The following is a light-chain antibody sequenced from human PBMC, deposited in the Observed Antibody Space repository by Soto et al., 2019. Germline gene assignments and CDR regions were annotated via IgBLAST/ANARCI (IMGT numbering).Light chain of an antibody. J-gene: IGKJ3*01. CDR1: RGISDY. V-gene: IGKV1-9*01. CDR3: QQLNNYPFT. CDR2: TAS. Sequence: DIQLTQSPSFLSASVGDRVTITCRASRGISDYLAWYQQKPGKAPNLLIYTASTLQTGVPSRFSGSGSGTEFTLTISSLQPEDYATYFCQQLNNYPFTFGPGTKVDVK.